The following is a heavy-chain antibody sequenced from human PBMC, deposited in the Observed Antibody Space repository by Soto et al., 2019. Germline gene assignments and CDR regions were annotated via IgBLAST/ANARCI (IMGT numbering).Heavy chain of an antibody. D-gene: IGHD3-3*01. CDR2: VFQSGST. CDR3: ALKTYIDFWSDRNWFDP. CDR1: AYSFGSAYY. Sequence: PSETLSLTCYVSAYSFGSAYYWGWIRQPPGKGLEWIGSVFQSGSTYYNSSLKSRVTISVDTSKNQFSLKLSSVTAADTAVYYCALKTYIDFWSDRNWFDPWGQGTLVTVSS. J-gene: IGHJ5*02. V-gene: IGHV4-38-2*01.